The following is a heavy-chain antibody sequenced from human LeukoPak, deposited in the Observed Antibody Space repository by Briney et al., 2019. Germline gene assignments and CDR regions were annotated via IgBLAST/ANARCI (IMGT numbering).Heavy chain of an antibody. J-gene: IGHJ1*01. D-gene: IGHD4-17*01. V-gene: IGHV3-23*01. CDR2: ISKSGDRT. CDR3: AKDPWTLDGDYGDT. CDR1: GFTLCDYG. Sequence: GVSPRLSCVASGFTLCDYGMTWVRQRPGKGLEWVSSISKSGDRTYSADSVKGRFTISRDNSKNTVYLQMSSLRAEDTAVYYCAKDPWTLDGDYGDTWGQGTLVTVSS.